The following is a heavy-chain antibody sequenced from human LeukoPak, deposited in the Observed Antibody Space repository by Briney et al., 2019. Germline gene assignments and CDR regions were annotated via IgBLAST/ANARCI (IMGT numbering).Heavy chain of an antibody. D-gene: IGHD3-10*01. Sequence: SETLSLTCTVSGGSISFTSYYWSWIRQPPGNGLEWIGEINHSGSTNYNPSLKSRVTISVDTSKNQFSLKLSSVTAADTAVYYCARQEPYGSGSYGPRKTNNWFDPWGQGTLVTVSS. CDR1: GGSISFTSYY. CDR2: INHSGST. J-gene: IGHJ5*02. V-gene: IGHV4-34*01. CDR3: ARQEPYGSGSYGPRKTNNWFDP.